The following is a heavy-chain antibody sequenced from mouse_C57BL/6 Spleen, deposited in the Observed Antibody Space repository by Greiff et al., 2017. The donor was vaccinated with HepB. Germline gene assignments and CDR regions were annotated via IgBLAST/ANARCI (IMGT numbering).Heavy chain of an antibody. Sequence: VQLKESGPELVKPGDSVKISCKASGYSFTGYFMNWVMQSHGKSLEWIGRINPYNGDTFYNQKFKGKATLTVDKSSSTAHMELRSLTSEDSAVYYCARDYYGSSFYFDYWGQGTTLTVSS. CDR1: GYSFTGYF. D-gene: IGHD1-1*01. CDR3: ARDYYGSSFYFDY. V-gene: IGHV1-20*01. CDR2: INPYNGDT. J-gene: IGHJ2*01.